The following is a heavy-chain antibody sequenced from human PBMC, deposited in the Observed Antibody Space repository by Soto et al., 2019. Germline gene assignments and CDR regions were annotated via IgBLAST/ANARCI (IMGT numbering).Heavy chain of an antibody. CDR3: AREEGIAAAGHYYFDY. V-gene: IGHV1-46*01. CDR1: GYTFTSYY. J-gene: IGHJ4*02. CDR2: INPSGGST. D-gene: IGHD6-13*01. Sequence: ASVKVSCKASGYTFTSYYMHWVRQAPGQGLEWMGIINPSGGSTSYAQKFHGRVTMTRDTSTSTVYMELSSLRSEDTAVYYCAREEGIAAAGHYYFDYWGQGTLVTVSS.